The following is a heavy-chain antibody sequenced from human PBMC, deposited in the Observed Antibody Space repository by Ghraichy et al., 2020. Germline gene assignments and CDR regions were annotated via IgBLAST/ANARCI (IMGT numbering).Heavy chain of an antibody. Sequence: GGSLRLSCAASGFTFSSYSMNWVRQAPGKGLAWVSSLSISRGSIYSAASVRGRFTISSDNAPTSLSLPMPRLRAEESAVSSCARAVKSSHSGMDVWGQGTTVTVSS. V-gene: IGHV3-21*01. CDR1: GFTFSSYS. CDR3: ARAVKSSHSGMDV. CDR2: LSISRGSI. D-gene: IGHD6-19*01. J-gene: IGHJ6*02.